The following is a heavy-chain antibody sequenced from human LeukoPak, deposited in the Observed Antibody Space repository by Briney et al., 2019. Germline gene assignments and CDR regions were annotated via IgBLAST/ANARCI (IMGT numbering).Heavy chain of an antibody. J-gene: IGHJ4*02. CDR2: ISSSGLYI. CDR3: AKAKGRGSPGRDYFDY. D-gene: IGHD3-10*01. CDR1: GFTSSTYT. Sequence: PGGSLRLSCEVSGFTSSTYTMNWVRQAPGKGLEWVSSISSSGLYIYYADSVKGRFTISRDNAKNSLYLQMSSLRAEDTAVYYCAKAKGRGSPGRDYFDYWGQGTLVTVSS. V-gene: IGHV3-21*04.